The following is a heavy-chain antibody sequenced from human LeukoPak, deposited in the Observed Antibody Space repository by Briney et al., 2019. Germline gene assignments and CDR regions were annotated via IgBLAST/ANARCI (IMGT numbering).Heavy chain of an antibody. J-gene: IGHJ5*02. CDR1: GFTFSSYG. Sequence: PGGPLRLSCAASGFTFSSYGMHWVRQAPGKGLEWVAFIRYDGSNKYYADSVKGRFTISRDNSKNTLYLQMNSLRAEDTAVYYCAKSFVVPAAPKWFDPWGQGTLVTVSS. CDR3: AKSFVVPAAPKWFDP. V-gene: IGHV3-30*02. CDR2: IRYDGSNK. D-gene: IGHD2-2*01.